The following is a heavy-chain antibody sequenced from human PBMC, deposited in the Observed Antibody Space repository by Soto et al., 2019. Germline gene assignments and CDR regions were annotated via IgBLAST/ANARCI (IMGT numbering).Heavy chain of an antibody. CDR3: ARDPRPSYCSGGSCYSSDYYYYGMDV. J-gene: IGHJ6*02. CDR1: GGSVSSGSYY. D-gene: IGHD2-15*01. CDR2: IYYSGST. V-gene: IGHV4-61*01. Sequence: SETLSLTCTVSGGSVSSGSYYWSWIRQPPGKGLEWIGYIYYSGSTNYNPSLKSRVTISVDTSKNQFSLKLSSVTAADTAVYYCARDPRPSYCSGGSCYSSDYYYYGMDVWGQGTTVTSP.